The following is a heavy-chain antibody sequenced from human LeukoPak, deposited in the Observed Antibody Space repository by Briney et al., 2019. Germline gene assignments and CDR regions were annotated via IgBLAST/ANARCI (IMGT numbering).Heavy chain of an antibody. D-gene: IGHD2-8*01. V-gene: IGHV3-7*03. CDR3: ARDRSCTNGVCARWYYFDY. J-gene: IGHJ4*02. CDR1: GFTFSSYW. CDR2: IKQDGSEK. Sequence: GGSLRLSCAASGFTFSSYWMSWVRQAPGKGLEWVANIKQDGSEKYYVDSVKGRFTISRDNAKNSLYLQMNSLRAEDTAVYYCARDRSCTNGVCARWYYFDYWGQGTLVTVSS.